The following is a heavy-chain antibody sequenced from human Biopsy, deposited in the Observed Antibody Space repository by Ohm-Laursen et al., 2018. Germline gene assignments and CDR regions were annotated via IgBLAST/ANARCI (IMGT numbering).Heavy chain of an antibody. V-gene: IGHV1-46*01. D-gene: IGHD5-24*01. CDR2: ISPSGATT. J-gene: IGHJ6*02. Sequence: ASVKVSCKTSGNTFATYHIHWVRQAPGQGLEWMGVISPSGATTSFSQKFQGRITMTRDTSTGTVYMDLNSLGSEDTAVYYCARAGVGSDGTDSYYYGMNVWGPGTTVTVSS. CDR1: GNTFATYH. CDR3: ARAGVGSDGTDSYYYGMNV.